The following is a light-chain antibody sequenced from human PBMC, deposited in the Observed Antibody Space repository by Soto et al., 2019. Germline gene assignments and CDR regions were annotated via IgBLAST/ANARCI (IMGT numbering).Light chain of an antibody. CDR2: GAS. CDR3: QQYGSSPRIT. Sequence: EIVLTQSPGTLSLSPGERATLSCRASQSVSRNHLAWYQQKPGQAPRLLIYGASSRATGIPDRFSGSGSGTDVTLTISRLEPEDFAVYYCQQYGSSPRITFGQGTRLEIK. CDR1: QSVSRNH. J-gene: IGKJ5*01. V-gene: IGKV3-20*01.